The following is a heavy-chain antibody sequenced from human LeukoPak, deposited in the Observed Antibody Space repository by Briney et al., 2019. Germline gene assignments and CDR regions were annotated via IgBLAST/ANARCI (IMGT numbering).Heavy chain of an antibody. J-gene: IGHJ6*02. CDR2: ISYDGSDK. CDR3: AQGGSETYYYYHGMDV. CDR1: GSTFNRFA. Sequence: GRSLRLSCAASGSTFNRFAMHWVRQAPGKGLEWVAVISYDGSDKYYADSVKGRFTISRDNSKNTLYLQMNSLRVEDTAVFYCAQGGSETYYYYHGMDVWGQGTTVTVSS. V-gene: IGHV3-30*18. D-gene: IGHD3-10*01.